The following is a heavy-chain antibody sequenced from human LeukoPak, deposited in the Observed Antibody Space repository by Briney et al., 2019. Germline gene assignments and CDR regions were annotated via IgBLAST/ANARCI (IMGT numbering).Heavy chain of an antibody. CDR2: INPNSGGT. J-gene: IGHJ4*02. CDR3: ARGYCSGDCFTLFDY. D-gene: IGHD2-21*02. CDR1: GYMFTGYY. V-gene: IGHV1-2*02. Sequence: EASVKVSCKASGYMFTGYYMHWVRQAPGQGPEWMGWINPNSGGTNYAQKFQGRVTMTRDTSISTAYMELSSLRSDDTAVYYCARGYCSGDCFTLFDYWGQGTLVTVSS.